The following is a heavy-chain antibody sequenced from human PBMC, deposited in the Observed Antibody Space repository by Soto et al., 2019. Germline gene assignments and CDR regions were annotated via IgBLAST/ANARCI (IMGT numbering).Heavy chain of an antibody. CDR1: GGSVSSGVHY. V-gene: IGHV4-31*03. CDR3: ARTSVADVDFDS. CDR2: IYHSGTT. J-gene: IGHJ4*02. Sequence: QVQLQESGPGLVKPSQTLSLTCTLSGGSVSSGVHYWSWIRQHPEKGLEWIGNIYHSGTTYYNPSLXSXXIISVDTSKNQFSLKLTSVTAADTAVYYCARTSVADVDFDSWGQGTLVTVSS. D-gene: IGHD5-12*01.